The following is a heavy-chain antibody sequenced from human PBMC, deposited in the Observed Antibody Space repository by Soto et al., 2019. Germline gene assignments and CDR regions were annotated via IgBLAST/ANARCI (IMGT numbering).Heavy chain of an antibody. D-gene: IGHD5-18*01. J-gene: IGHJ5*02. CDR1: GFSLSTSGVG. Sequence: QITLKESGPTLVKPTQTLTLTCTFSGFSLSTSGVGVGWISQPPGKALEWLALIYWNDDKRYSPSLKSRLTITKDTSKNHVVRTMTNMDPGNAASCYCGHRRRAPWGYSYVFPFGPWGQGTLVPVSS. CDR3: GHRRRAPWGYSYVFPFGP. CDR2: IYWNDDK. V-gene: IGHV2-5*01.